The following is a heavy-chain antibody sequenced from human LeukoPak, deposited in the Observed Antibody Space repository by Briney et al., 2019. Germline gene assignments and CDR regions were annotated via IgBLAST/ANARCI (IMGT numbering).Heavy chain of an antibody. CDR3: ARGTIPAAGTDY. J-gene: IGHJ4*02. V-gene: IGHV3-53*01. CDR1: GFTVSSNY. CDR2: IYSGGST. D-gene: IGHD6-13*01. Sequence: GGSLRLSCAASGFTVSSNYMSWVRQAPGKGLEWVSVIYSGGSTYYADSVKGRFTISRDNAKNTLYLQMNSLRAEDTAVYYCARGTIPAAGTDYWGQGTLVTVSS.